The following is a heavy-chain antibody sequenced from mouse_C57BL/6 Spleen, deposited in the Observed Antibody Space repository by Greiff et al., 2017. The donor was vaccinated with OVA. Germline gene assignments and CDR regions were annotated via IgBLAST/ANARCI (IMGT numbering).Heavy chain of an antibody. V-gene: IGHV2-2*01. CDR1: GFSLTSYG. J-gene: IGHJ4*01. CDR3: AEALYAMDY. Sequence: VQLKESGPGLVQPSQSLSITCTVSGFSLTSYGVHWVRQSPGKGLEWLGVIWSGGSPDYNAAFISRLSISKDNSKSQVFFKMNSLQADDTAIYYCAEALYAMDYWGQGTSVTVSS. CDR2: IWSGGSP.